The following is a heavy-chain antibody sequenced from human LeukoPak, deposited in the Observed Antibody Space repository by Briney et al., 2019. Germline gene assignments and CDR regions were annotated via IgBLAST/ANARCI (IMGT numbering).Heavy chain of an antibody. CDR2: ISAYNGNT. CDR1: DYTFTSYG. D-gene: IGHD6-19*01. V-gene: IGHV1-18*01. J-gene: IGHJ5*02. Sequence: ASVKVSCKASDYTFTSYGISWVRQAPGQGLEWMGWISAYNGNTNYAQKLQGRVTMTTDTSTSTAYMELRSLRSDDTAVYYCARVKAVAGTNWFDPWGQGTLVTVSS. CDR3: ARVKAVAGTNWFDP.